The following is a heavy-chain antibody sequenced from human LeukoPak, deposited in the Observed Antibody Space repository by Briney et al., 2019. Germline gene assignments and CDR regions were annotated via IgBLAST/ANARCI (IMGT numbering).Heavy chain of an antibody. J-gene: IGHJ4*02. CDR3: TTGYCSSTSCYDRYFDY. Sequence: GSLRLSCAASGFTFSSYGMHWVRQAPGKGLEWVAVIWYDGSNKYYADSVKGRFTISRDNSKNTLYLQMNSLKTEDTAVYYCTTGYCSSTSCYDRYFDYWGQGTLVTVSS. CDR2: IWYDGSNK. CDR1: GFTFSSYG. V-gene: IGHV3-33*01. D-gene: IGHD2-2*01.